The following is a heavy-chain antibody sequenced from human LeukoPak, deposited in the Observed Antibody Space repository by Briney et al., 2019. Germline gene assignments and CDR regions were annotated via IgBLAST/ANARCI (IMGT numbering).Heavy chain of an antibody. J-gene: IGHJ4*02. CDR1: GFSISSYW. CDR3: AKDTWLVAVGIQVFDY. CDR2: IKEDGNEK. V-gene: IGHV3-7*03. Sequence: GGSLRLSCAASGFSISSYWMSWVGQAQGKGLEWVANIKEDGNEKNYVDSVKGRFTISRDNAKSSVYLQMNSLRAEDTAMYYCAKDTWLVAVGIQVFDYWGQGILVTVSS. D-gene: IGHD6-19*01.